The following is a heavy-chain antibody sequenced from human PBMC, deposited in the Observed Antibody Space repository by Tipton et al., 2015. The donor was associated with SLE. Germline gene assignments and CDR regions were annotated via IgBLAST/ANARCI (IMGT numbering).Heavy chain of an antibody. J-gene: IGHJ4*02. V-gene: IGHV4-30-4*08. CDR1: GGSISSGDYY. CDR2: IYYSGST. D-gene: IGHD3-3*01. CDR3: ATSRDFWSGFPYYFDY. Sequence: LRLSCTVSGGSISSGDYYWSWIRQPPGKGLEWIGHIYYSGSTYYNPSLKSRVTISVDTSKNQFSLKLSSVTAADTAVYYCATSRDFWSGFPYYFDYWGQGTLVTVSS.